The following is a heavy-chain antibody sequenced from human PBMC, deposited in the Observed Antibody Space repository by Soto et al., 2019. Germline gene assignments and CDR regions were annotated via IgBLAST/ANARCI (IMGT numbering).Heavy chain of an antibody. CDR1: GGSISSDDYY. CDR3: AGDRSNSPDYFDY. D-gene: IGHD2-15*01. J-gene: IGHJ4*02. CDR2: IYYSGRT. V-gene: IGHV4-30-4*01. Sequence: SETLSLACTVSGGSISSDDYYWSWIRQPPGKGLEWIGYIYYSGRTNYNPSLESRLTISIDTSKNQFSLRLSYVSAADTAVYYCAGDRSNSPDYFDYWGQGTLVTVSS.